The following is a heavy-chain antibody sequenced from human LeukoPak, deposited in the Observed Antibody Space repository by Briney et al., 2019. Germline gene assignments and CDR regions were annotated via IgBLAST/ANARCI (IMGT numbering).Heavy chain of an antibody. V-gene: IGHV1-2*02. CDR3: AREMAYSSGRGGDY. D-gene: IGHD6-19*01. J-gene: IGHJ4*02. Sequence: ASVKVSCKASGYTFTAYYMHWVRQAPGQGLEWMGWINPDSGGTNYAQKFQGRVTMTRDTSINTAYMELSRLSSDDTAVYYCAREMAYSSGRGGDYWGQGTLVTVSS. CDR1: GYTFTAYY. CDR2: INPDSGGT.